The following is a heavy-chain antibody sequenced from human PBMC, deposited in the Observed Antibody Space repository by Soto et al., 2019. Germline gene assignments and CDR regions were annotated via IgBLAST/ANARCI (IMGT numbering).Heavy chain of an antibody. CDR3: ARGGLMPDYYGMDV. J-gene: IGHJ6*02. Sequence: QVQLVQSGAEVKKPGSSVMVSCKASGGTFSSYAISWVRQAPGQGLEWMGGIIPIFGTANYAQKFQGRVKITADESTSTAYMELSSLRSEDTAVYYCARGGLMPDYYGMDVWGQGTTVTVSS. CDR2: IIPIFGTA. D-gene: IGHD3-16*01. CDR1: GGTFSSYA. V-gene: IGHV1-69*01.